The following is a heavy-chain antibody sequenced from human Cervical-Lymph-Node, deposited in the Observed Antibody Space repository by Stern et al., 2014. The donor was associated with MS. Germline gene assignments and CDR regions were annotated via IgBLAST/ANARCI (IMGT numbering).Heavy chain of an antibody. CDR2: IIRVLNTP. CDR1: GGTFNSHA. J-gene: IGHJ6*02. V-gene: IGHV1-69*01. Sequence: VQLVESGPEMKKPWSSVKVSCKSSGGTFNSHAISWIRQAPGQGLEWVGVIIRVLNTPNDAQKFHGRVTITADESTRTAYLEVSSRRYEDTAVYYWATEEEDTGYQTYGMDVWGQGTTVTVSS. D-gene: IGHD5-12*01. CDR3: ATEEEDTGYQTYGMDV.